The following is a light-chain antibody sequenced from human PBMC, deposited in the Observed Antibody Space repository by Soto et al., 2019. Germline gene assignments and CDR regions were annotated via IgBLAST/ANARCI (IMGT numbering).Light chain of an antibody. CDR3: QQYDNWPWT. CDR2: GAS. Sequence: EIVMTQSPATLSVSPGGRATLSCRASQSIGDTLAWYQQKPGQAPRLLIYGASSRVTGFPARFSGSGSGTDFTLTISSQQSDDFGVYYCQQYDNWPWTFGQGTKVEIK. CDR1: QSIGDT. J-gene: IGKJ1*01. V-gene: IGKV3-15*01.